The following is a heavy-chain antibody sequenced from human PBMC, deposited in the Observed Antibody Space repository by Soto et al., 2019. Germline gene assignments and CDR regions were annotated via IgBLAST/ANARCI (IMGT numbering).Heavy chain of an antibody. D-gene: IGHD6-13*01. J-gene: IGHJ4*02. CDR3: ARVSVIAAAAPFDY. Sequence: SETLSLTRTVSGGSISSYYCSWIRQPPGKGLEWIGYIYYSGSTNYNPSLKSRVTISVDTSKNQFSLKLSSVTAADTAVYYCARVSVIAAAAPFDYWGQGTLVTVSS. CDR1: GGSISSYY. CDR2: IYYSGST. V-gene: IGHV4-59*01.